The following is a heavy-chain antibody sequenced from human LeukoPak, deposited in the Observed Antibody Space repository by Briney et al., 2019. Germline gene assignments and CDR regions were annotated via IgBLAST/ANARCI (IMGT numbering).Heavy chain of an antibody. Sequence: GGSLRLSCAASGFTFSSYSMNWVRQAPGKGLEWVSSISSSSSYIYYADSMKGRFTISRDNAKNSLYLQMNSLRAEDTAVYYCARVDPGSYLMFYYVDFWGQGTLVTVSS. CDR1: GFTFSSYS. D-gene: IGHD3-10*01. CDR3: ARVDPGSYLMFYYVDF. CDR2: ISSSSSYI. V-gene: IGHV3-21*01. J-gene: IGHJ4*02.